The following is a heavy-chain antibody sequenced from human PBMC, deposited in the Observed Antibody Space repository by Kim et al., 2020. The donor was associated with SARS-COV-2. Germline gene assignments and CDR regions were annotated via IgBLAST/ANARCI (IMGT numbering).Heavy chain of an antibody. Sequence: SETLSLTCTVSSGSISSSYWSWIRQPPGKGLEWIGYISYFGSTNYIPSLKSRVTISVDTSKNQFSLHLSSVTATDTAVYYCATYDSTNYLAFWRQGTLVT. CDR3: ATYDSTNYLAF. CDR1: SGSISSSY. V-gene: IGHV4-59*12. J-gene: IGHJ4*02. CDR2: ISYFGST. D-gene: IGHD3-22*01.